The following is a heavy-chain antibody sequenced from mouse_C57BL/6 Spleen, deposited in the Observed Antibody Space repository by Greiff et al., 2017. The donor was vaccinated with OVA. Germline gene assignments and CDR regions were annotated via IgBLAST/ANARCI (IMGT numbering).Heavy chain of an antibody. J-gene: IGHJ4*01. V-gene: IGHV1-62-2*01. CDR3: ARHEEYSNYFYYAMDY. Sequence: VQLQQSGAELVKPGASVKLSCKASGYTFTEYTIHWVKQRSGQGLEWIGWFYPGSGSIKYNEKFKDKATLTADKSSSTVSMELSRLTSEDSAVYFSARHEEYSNYFYYAMDYWGQGTSVTVSS. CDR1: GYTFTEYT. D-gene: IGHD2-5*01. CDR2: FYPGSGSI.